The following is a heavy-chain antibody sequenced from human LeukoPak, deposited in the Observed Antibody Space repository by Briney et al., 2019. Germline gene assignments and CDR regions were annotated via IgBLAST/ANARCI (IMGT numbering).Heavy chain of an antibody. CDR2: IYSDGST. V-gene: IGHV3-53*01. CDR1: GFTVGINY. Sequence: PGGSLRLSCAASGFTVGINYMSWVRQAPRKGLEWVSVIYSDGSTDYADSVKGRFTISRDSSKNTLYLQMNSMRVEDTAIYYCTKEWSDAGTTISPPDYWGQGTVVTVSS. CDR3: TKEWSDAGTTISPPDY. J-gene: IGHJ4*02. D-gene: IGHD1-7*01.